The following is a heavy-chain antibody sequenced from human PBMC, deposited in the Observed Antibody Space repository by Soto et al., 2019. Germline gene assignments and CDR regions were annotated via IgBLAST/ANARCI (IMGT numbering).Heavy chain of an antibody. Sequence: SETLSLTCTVSGGSISTYYWSWIRQPPGKGLEWIGYIYFSGTTSYNPSLKSRVTISIDTSKNQCSLMLNSVTAADTAVYYCARSAPRELELPGCWGQGTLVTVSS. V-gene: IGHV4-59*01. CDR3: ARSAPRELELPGC. CDR2: IYFSGTT. CDR1: GGSISTYY. D-gene: IGHD1-7*01. J-gene: IGHJ4*02.